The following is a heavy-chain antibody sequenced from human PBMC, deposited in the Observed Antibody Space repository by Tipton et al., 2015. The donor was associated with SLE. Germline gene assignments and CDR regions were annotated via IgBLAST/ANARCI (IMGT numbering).Heavy chain of an antibody. V-gene: IGHV4-34*01. CDR2: IHDSGSS. CDR3: ARGRVDYIRWAYRPSPFGY. J-gene: IGHJ4*02. CDR1: GGSSSGYY. D-gene: IGHD3-16*01. Sequence: TLSLTCAVNGGSSSGYYWSWIRQSPGKALEWIGDIHDSGSSNYNPSLKSRVSVSVDTSKNQISLKLNSVTAADTAVYYCARGRVDYIRWAYRPSPFGYWGQGTQVTVSS.